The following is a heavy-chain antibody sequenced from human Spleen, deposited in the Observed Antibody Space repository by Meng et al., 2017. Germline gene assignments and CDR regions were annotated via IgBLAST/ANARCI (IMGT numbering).Heavy chain of an antibody. CDR3: ARSYGDYNGPLGY. Sequence: GESLKISCAASGFSFSSYDMNWVRQAPGKGLEWVSYISTSGSTIYYADSVKGRFSISRDNAKNSLYLQMNSLRAEDTAVYYCARSYGDYNGPLGYWGQGTLVTAPQ. J-gene: IGHJ4*02. D-gene: IGHD2-21*02. CDR2: ISTSGSTI. CDR1: GFSFSSYD. V-gene: IGHV3-48*03.